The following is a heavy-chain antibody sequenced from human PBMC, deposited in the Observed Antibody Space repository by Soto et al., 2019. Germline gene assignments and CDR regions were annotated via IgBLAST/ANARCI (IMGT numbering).Heavy chain of an antibody. D-gene: IGHD5-12*01. J-gene: IGHJ6*02. V-gene: IGHV3-23*01. Sequence: EVQLLESGGGLVQPGGSLRLSCVGSGFTFSRSALTWVRQAPGEGLEWVSGISGSGTKTYHADSVKGRFIISRDNSKNTPYLQMDSLRADDTALYFWAKDRASGYDYLYGLDVWGQGTTVTVSS. CDR2: ISGSGTKT. CDR1: GFTFSRSA. CDR3: AKDRASGYDYLYGLDV.